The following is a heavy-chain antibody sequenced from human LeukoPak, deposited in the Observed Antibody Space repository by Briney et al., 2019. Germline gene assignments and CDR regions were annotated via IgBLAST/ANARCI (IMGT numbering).Heavy chain of an antibody. J-gene: IGHJ5*02. CDR3: AKGCSATCYSWFDP. V-gene: IGHV3-30*18. Sequence: GGSLRLSCAASGFTFSSYGMHWVRQAPGKGLEWVAVISYDGSNKYYADSVKGRFTISRDNSKNTLYLQMSSLRAEDTALYYCAKGCSATCYSWFDPWGQGALVTVSS. D-gene: IGHD2-2*01. CDR1: GFTFSSYG. CDR2: ISYDGSNK.